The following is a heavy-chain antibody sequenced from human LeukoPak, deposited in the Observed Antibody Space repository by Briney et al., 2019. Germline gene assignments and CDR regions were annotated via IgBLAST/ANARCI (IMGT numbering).Heavy chain of an antibody. CDR3: ARAVCSGGSCYRIYYYYYMDV. V-gene: IGHV1-69*06. J-gene: IGHJ6*03. CDR2: IIPIFGTA. Sequence: ASVKVSCKASGGTFSSYAISWVRQAPGQGLEWMGGIIPIFGTANYAQKFQGRVTITADKSTSTAYMELSSLRSEDTAVYYCARAVCSGGSCYRIYYYYYMDVWGKGTTVTVSS. D-gene: IGHD2-15*01. CDR1: GGTFSSYA.